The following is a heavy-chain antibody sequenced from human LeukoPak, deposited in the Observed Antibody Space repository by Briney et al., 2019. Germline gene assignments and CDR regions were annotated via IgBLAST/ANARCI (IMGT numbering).Heavy chain of an antibody. D-gene: IGHD2/OR15-2a*01. CDR1: GFNLASYM. J-gene: IGHJ3*02. Sequence: NTGGSLRLSCAASGFNLASYMLNWVRQAPGKGLEWVSSISSTGSYIYYADSVKGRFTISRDDARKTLYLQMNSLRAEDTAVYYCLTIVETTFDAFDIWGQGTMVTVSS. CDR3: LTIVETTFDAFDI. CDR2: ISSTGSYI. V-gene: IGHV3-21*01.